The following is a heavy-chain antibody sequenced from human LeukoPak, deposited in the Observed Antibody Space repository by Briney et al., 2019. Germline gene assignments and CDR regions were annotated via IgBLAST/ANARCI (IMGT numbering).Heavy chain of an antibody. CDR1: GYTFTSYA. J-gene: IGHJ4*02. CDR3: AREGSTSYLTS. D-gene: IGHD2-2*01. V-gene: IGHV1-3*03. CDR2: INAGNGNT. Sequence: ASVKVSCKASGYTFTSYAMHWVRQAPGQRLEWMGWINAGNGNTKYSQEFQGGVTITRDTSASTAYMELSSLRSEDMAVYYCAREGSTSYLTSWGQGTLSPSPQ.